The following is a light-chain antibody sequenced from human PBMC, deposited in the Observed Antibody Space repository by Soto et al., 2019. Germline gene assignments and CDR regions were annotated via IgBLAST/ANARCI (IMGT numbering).Light chain of an antibody. V-gene: IGKV1-5*01. CDR3: QQYNSYPET. J-gene: IGKJ1*01. Sequence: DIQMTQSPSTLSASVGDRVTITCRASQSISSWLAWYQQKTGKAPKLLIYDASSLESGVPSRFSGSGSGTKFTLTISSLQPDDFATYFGQQYNSYPETFDQGTKVEIK. CDR2: DAS. CDR1: QSISSW.